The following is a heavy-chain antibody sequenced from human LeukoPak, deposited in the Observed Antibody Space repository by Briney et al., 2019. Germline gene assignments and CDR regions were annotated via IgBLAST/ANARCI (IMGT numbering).Heavy chain of an antibody. Sequence: SETLSLTCTVSGGSISSYYWSWIRQPPGKGLERIGYIYYSGSTNYNPSLKSRVTISGDTSKNQFSLKLNSVTAADTAVYYCARLPGDHGPNFDYWGQGTLVTVSS. CDR2: IYYSGST. J-gene: IGHJ4*02. D-gene: IGHD7-27*01. CDR3: ARLPGDHGPNFDY. CDR1: GGSISSYY. V-gene: IGHV4-59*01.